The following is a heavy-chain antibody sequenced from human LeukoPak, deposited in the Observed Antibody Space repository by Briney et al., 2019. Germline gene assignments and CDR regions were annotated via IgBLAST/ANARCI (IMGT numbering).Heavy chain of an antibody. CDR3: ARTMDRGVITNSYYMDV. CDR2: IIPIFGTA. J-gene: IGHJ6*03. D-gene: IGHD3-10*01. CDR1: GGTFSSYA. Sequence: SVKVSCKASGGTFSSYAISWVRQAPGQGLEWMGGIIPIFGTANYAQKFQGRVTITTDESTSTAYMELSSPRSEDTAVYYCARTMDRGVITNSYYMDVWGKGTTVTVSS. V-gene: IGHV1-69*05.